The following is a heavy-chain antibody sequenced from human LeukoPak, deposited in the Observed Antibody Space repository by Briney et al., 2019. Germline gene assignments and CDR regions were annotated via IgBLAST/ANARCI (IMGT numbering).Heavy chain of an antibody. CDR2: INVYNGNT. CDR1: GYTFTSYG. J-gene: IGHJ4*02. CDR3: ARGSAIVVVRTDY. V-gene: IGHV1-18*01. D-gene: IGHD2-2*01. Sequence: ASVKVSCKTSGYTFTSYGISWVRQAPGQGLEWMGWINVYNGNTNYAQKVQGRVTLTTDTSTSTAYMELRSLRSDDTAVYYCARGSAIVVVRTDYWGQGTLVTVPS.